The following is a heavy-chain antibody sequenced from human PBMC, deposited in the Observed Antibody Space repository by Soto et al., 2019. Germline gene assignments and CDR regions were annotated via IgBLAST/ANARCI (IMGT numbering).Heavy chain of an antibody. D-gene: IGHD5-12*01. CDR2: INHSGST. CDR3: AFGYSGYDSTPTFDY. CDR1: GGSFSGYY. Sequence: QVQLQQWGAGLLKPSETLSLTCAVYGGSFSGYYWSWIRQPPGKGLEWIGEINHSGSTNYNPSLKSRVTISVDTSKNQFSLKLSSVTAADTAVYYCAFGYSGYDSTPTFDYWGQGTLVTVSS. J-gene: IGHJ4*02. V-gene: IGHV4-34*01.